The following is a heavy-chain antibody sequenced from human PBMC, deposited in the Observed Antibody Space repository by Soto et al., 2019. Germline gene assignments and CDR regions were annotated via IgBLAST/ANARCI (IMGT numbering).Heavy chain of an antibody. CDR3: AKGLGGTTGY. CDR2: LSISGGST. J-gene: IGHJ4*02. D-gene: IGHD1-1*01. CDR1: GFSFSRYG. Sequence: EVQLLESGGGLVQPGGSLRLSCAASGFSFSRYGMSWVRQAPGKGLEWVSTLSISGGSTYYADSVKGRFTISEDNSKNTLYLEMNSLRAEDTAVYYCAKGLGGTTGYWGQGTLVTVSS. V-gene: IGHV3-23*01.